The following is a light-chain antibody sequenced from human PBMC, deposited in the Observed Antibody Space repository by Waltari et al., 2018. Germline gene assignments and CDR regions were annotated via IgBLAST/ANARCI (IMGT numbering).Light chain of an antibody. J-gene: IGLJ3*02. CDR1: SDNVGSYA. CDR3: STWDYRLGGWV. CDR2: GNS. Sequence: QSALPQEASVSGTVGQKVTLSCTGNSDNVGSYAVGWYQQISHGAPKTVMLGNSLPSGIPDRFSASKSGTTASLTISGLQPEDEADYYCSTWDYRLGGWVFGGGTKLTVL. V-gene: IGLV1-44*01.